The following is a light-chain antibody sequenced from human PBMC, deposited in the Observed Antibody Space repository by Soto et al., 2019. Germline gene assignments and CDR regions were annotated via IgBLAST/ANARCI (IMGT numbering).Light chain of an antibody. V-gene: IGKV1-39*01. CDR3: QQSYSTPWT. J-gene: IGKJ1*01. CDR1: QSISSY. Sequence: DIQMTQSPSSLSASVGDRVTITCRASQSISSYLNWYQQKPGKARKLLIYAASSLQSGVPSRFSGSGSGTDFTHTISSLQPEDFATYYCQQSYSTPWTFGQGTKVEIK. CDR2: AAS.